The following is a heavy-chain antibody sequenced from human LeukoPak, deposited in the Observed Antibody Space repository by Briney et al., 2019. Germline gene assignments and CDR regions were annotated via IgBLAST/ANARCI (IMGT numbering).Heavy chain of an antibody. CDR3: ATDIRGYDFWSGYSVGNY. V-gene: IGHV1-24*01. D-gene: IGHD3-3*01. CDR1: GYTLTELS. Sequence: ASVKVSCKVSGYTLTELSMHWVRQAPGKGLEWMGGFDPEDGETIYAQKFQGRVTMTEDTSTDTAYMELSSLRSEDTAVYYCATDIRGYDFWSGYSVGNYWGQGTLVTVSS. J-gene: IGHJ4*02. CDR2: FDPEDGET.